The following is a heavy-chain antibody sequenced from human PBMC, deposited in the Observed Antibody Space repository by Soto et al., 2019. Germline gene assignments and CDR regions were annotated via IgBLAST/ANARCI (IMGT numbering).Heavy chain of an antibody. J-gene: IGHJ4*02. D-gene: IGHD2-21*01. CDR3: ARGPPIVMGTNIVSRNYYFDY. CDR1: GGSIRTGDYY. Sequence: SETLSLTCTVSGGSIRTGDYYWVWIRQTPGRGLEWIGSVYYTGTTYYTPSLQGRVTMSADTSKNTFFLELRSVTAADTAVYYCARGPPIVMGTNIVSRNYYFDYSGQGTLVTVSS. V-gene: IGHV4-39*02. CDR2: VYYTGTT.